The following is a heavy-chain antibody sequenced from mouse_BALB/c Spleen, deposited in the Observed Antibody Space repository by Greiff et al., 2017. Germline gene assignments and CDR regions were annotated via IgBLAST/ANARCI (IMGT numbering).Heavy chain of an antibody. Sequence: EVKLMESGPGLVKPSQSLSLTCTVTGYSITSDYAWNWIRQFPGNKLEWMGYISYSGSTSYNPSLKSRISITRDTSKNQFFLQLNSVTTEDTATYYCARRGMITTGAWFAYWGQGTLVTVSA. V-gene: IGHV3-2*02. CDR2: ISYSGST. CDR1: GYSITSDYA. D-gene: IGHD2-4*01. CDR3: ARRGMITTGAWFAY. J-gene: IGHJ3*01.